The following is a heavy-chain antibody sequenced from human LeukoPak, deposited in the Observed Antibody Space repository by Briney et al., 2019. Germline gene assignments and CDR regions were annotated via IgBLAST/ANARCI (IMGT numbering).Heavy chain of an antibody. Sequence: PGGSLRLSCAASGFTFSSYSMTWVRQAPGKGLEWVSSISSSSSYIYYADSVKGRFTISRDNAKNSLYLQMNSLRAEDTAVYYCARDRGKRFDYWGQGTLVTVSS. CDR3: ARDRGKRFDY. D-gene: IGHD3-10*01. CDR1: GFTFSSYS. J-gene: IGHJ4*02. CDR2: ISSSSSYI. V-gene: IGHV3-21*01.